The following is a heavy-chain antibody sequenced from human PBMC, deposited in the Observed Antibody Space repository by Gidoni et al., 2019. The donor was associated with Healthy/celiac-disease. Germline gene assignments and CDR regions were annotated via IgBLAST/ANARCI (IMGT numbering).Heavy chain of an antibody. CDR2: INHSGST. V-gene: IGHV4-34*01. D-gene: IGHD5-12*01. CDR1: GGSFSGYY. CDR3: AREGSGYVPFED. J-gene: IGHJ4*02. Sequence: QVQLQQWGAGLLKPSETLSLTCAVYGGSFSGYYWSWIRQPPGKGLEWIGEINHSGSTNYNPSLKSRVTISVDTSKNQFSLKLSSVTAADTAVYYCAREGSGYVPFEDWGQGTLVTVSS.